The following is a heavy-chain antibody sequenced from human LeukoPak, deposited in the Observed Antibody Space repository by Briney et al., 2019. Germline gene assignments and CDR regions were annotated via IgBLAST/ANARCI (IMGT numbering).Heavy chain of an antibody. CDR3: ARAGIPAAYYYYMDV. CDR2: ISSSGSTI. J-gene: IGHJ6*03. D-gene: IGHD2-2*01. CDR1: GFTFSDYY. V-gene: IGHV3-11*01. Sequence: PGGSLRLSCAASGFTFSDYYMSWIRQAPGKGLEWVSYISSSGSTIYYADSVKGRFTISRDNAKNSLYLQMNSLRAEDTAVYYCARAGIPAAYYYYMDVWGKGTTVTVSS.